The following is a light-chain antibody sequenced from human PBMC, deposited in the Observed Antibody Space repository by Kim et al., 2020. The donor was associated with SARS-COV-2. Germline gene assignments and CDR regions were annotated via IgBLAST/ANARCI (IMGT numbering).Light chain of an antibody. J-gene: IGLJ2*01. CDR3: SSYTSIVTQVV. V-gene: IGLV2-14*03. CDR1: SSDVGGYNY. CDR2: DVD. Sequence: QSALTQPASVSGSPGQSITISCTGTSSDVGGYNYVSWYQQHPGKAPKLMVYDVDKRPSGVSDRFSGSKSGDTASLTISGLQAEGETDYYCSSYTSIVTQVVFGAGTQVAVL.